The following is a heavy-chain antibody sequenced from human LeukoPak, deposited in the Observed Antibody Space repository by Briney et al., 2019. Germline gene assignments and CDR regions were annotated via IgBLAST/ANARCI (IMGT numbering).Heavy chain of an antibody. V-gene: IGHV4-39*07. CDR2: IYYSGST. CDR3: ARASTIFGHFAY. Sequence: SETLSLTCAISGGSISATPYYWGWIRQPPGKGLEWIGSIYYSGSTYYNPSLKSRLTISVDTSKNQFSLKLTSVTAADTAVYYCARASTIFGHFAYWGRGTLVTVSS. CDR1: GGSISATPYY. J-gene: IGHJ4*02. D-gene: IGHD3-3*01.